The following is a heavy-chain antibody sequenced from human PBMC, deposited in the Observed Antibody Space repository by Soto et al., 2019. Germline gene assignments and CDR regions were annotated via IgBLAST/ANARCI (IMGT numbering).Heavy chain of an antibody. CDR2: IYWDDDK. D-gene: IGHD3-10*01. J-gene: IGHJ4*02. CDR1: GFSLSTSGVG. CDR3: AHFAYYGSASLDN. Sequence: QITLKESGPTLVKPTQTLTLTCPVSGFSLSTSGVGVAWILQPPGKALQWLGIIYWDDDKRYSPSLRSRLTILKDSSKNQVVLSMANRQSVDKATYFCAHFAYYGSASLDNWGQGTLVSVSS. V-gene: IGHV2-5*02.